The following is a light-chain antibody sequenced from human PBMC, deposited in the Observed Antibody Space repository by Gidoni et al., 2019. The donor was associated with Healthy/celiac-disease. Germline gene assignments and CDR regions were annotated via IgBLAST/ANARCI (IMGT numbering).Light chain of an antibody. CDR3: QQYGSSPGYT. CDR1: QSVSSSY. J-gene: IGKJ2*01. CDR2: GAS. V-gene: IGKV3-20*01. Sequence: EIVLTQSPGTLSLSPGKRATLSCSASQSVSSSYLAWYQQKPGQAPRLLIYGASSRATGIPDRFSGSGSGTDFTLTISRLEPEDFAVYYCQQYGSSPGYTFGQGTKLEIK.